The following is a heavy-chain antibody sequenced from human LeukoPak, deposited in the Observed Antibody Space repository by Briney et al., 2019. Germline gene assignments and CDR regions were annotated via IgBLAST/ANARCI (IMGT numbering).Heavy chain of an antibody. V-gene: IGHV5-51*01. CDR2: IYPGDSDT. CDR3: ATTHDYGDYIFDY. Sequence: PGESLQISCKGSGYSFTSYWIGWVRQLPGKGLEWMGIIYPGDSDTRYSPSFQGQVTISADKSISTAYLQWSSLKASDTAMYYCATTHDYGDYIFDYWGQGTLVTVSS. CDR1: GYSFTSYW. D-gene: IGHD4-17*01. J-gene: IGHJ4*02.